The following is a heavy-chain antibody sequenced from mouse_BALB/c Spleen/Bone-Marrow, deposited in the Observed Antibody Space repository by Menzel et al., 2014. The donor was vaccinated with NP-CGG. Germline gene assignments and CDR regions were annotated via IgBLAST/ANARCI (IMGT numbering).Heavy chain of an antibody. D-gene: IGHD1-1*01. V-gene: IGHV6-6*02. CDR2: IRLKSNNYAT. Sequence: EVQLVESGGGLVQPGGSMKLSCVASGFTFSNYWMNWVRQSPEKGLEWVAEIRLKSNNYATHYAESVKGRFTISRDDSKSSVYLQMNNLRAEDTGIYYCTRGGSSSFDYWGQGTTLTVSS. CDR1: GFTFSNYW. J-gene: IGHJ2*01. CDR3: TRGGSSSFDY.